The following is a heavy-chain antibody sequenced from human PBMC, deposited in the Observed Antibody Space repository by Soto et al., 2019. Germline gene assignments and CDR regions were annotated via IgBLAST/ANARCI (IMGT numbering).Heavy chain of an antibody. Sequence: QVQLQESGPGLVKPSQTPSLTCTVSGGSISSGDYYWSWIRQPPGKGLEWIGYSYYSGSTYYNPSLKSRLTISLDTSKNQLSLKLSSVTAADTAVYYCARDVGYASMDVWGQGTTVTVSS. J-gene: IGHJ6*02. CDR1: GGSISSGDYY. CDR3: ARDVGYASMDV. CDR2: SYYSGST. D-gene: IGHD5-18*01. V-gene: IGHV4-30-4*01.